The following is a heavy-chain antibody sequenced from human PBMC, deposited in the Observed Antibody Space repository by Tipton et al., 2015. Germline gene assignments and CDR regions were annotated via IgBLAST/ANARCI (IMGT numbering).Heavy chain of an antibody. CDR2: IWYDESNK. CDR3: ARVMGVVMFYHHYGMDV. V-gene: IGHV3-33*01. D-gene: IGHD3-22*01. CDR1: GFTFSRYG. J-gene: IGHJ6*02. Sequence: SLRLSCAASGFTFSRYGMHWVRQAPGKGLEWVAVIWYDESNKYYGDSVKGRFTISRDNSKNTLYLQMNSLRVEDTAVYYCARVMGVVMFYHHYGMDVWGQGTTVTVPS.